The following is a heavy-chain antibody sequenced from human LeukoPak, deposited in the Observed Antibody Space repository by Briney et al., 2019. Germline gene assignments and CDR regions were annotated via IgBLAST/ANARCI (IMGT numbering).Heavy chain of an antibody. CDR1: GFTFSSYE. J-gene: IGHJ4*02. V-gene: IGHV3-48*03. Sequence: GGSLRLSCAASGFTFSSYEMNWVRQAPGKGLEWVSYISSSGSTIYYADSVKGRFTISRDNAKNSLYLQMNSLRAEDTAVYYCARITMVRGVMNYWGQGTLATVSS. CDR3: ARITMVRGVMNY. CDR2: ISSSGSTI. D-gene: IGHD3-10*01.